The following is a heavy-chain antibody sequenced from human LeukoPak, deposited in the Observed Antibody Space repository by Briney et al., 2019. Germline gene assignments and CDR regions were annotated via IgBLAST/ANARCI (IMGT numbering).Heavy chain of an antibody. Sequence: SETLPLTCTVSGGSINSYYWSWIRQPAGQGLEWIGRIYSSGATNYNPSLKSRVTMSVDTSKNQFSLKLNSVTAADTAVYFCARVSNGWSYYFDYSGQGSLVTVSS. CDR1: GGSINSYY. CDR3: ARVSNGWSYYFDY. J-gene: IGHJ4*02. D-gene: IGHD6-19*01. V-gene: IGHV4-4*07. CDR2: IYSSGAT.